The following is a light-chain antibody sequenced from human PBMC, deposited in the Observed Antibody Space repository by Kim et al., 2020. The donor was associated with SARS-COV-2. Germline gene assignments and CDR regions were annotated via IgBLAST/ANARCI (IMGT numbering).Light chain of an antibody. V-gene: IGKV3-20*01. Sequence: EIVLTQSPGTLSLSTGERATLSCRASQSVSSNYLAWYQQKPGQAPRLLIYGASSRATGIPDRFSGSGSGTDFTLTISRLEPEDFAVYYCQQYGSSYTFGQGTKLEI. CDR2: GAS. J-gene: IGKJ2*01. CDR3: QQYGSSYT. CDR1: QSVSSNY.